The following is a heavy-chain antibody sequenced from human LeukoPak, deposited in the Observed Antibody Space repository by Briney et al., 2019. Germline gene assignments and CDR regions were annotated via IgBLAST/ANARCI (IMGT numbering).Heavy chain of an antibody. V-gene: IGHV5-51*01. J-gene: IGHJ3*02. Sequence: GESLKISCKGSGYSFSSYWIGWVRQLPGKGVEGMGLIYPGDSDTRYSPAFQGQVTISADKSISTAYLQWSSLKASDTAMYYCAGDRPQDSFDIWGQGTMVTVSS. CDR2: IYPGDSDT. CDR3: AGDRPQDSFDI. CDR1: GYSFSSYW.